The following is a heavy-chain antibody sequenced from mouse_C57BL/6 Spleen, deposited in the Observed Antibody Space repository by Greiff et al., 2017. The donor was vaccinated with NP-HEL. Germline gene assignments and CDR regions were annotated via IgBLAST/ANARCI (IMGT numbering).Heavy chain of an antibody. CDR3: AREGGYDERPWFAY. V-gene: IGHV5-17*01. CDR1: GFTFSDYG. J-gene: IGHJ3*01. CDR2: ISSGSSTI. Sequence: DVKLVESGGGLVKPGGSLKLSCAASGFTFSDYGMHWVRQAPEKGLEWVAYISSGSSTIYYADTVKGRFTISRDNAKNTLFLQMTSLRSEDTAMYYCAREGGYDERPWFAYWGQGTLVTVSA. D-gene: IGHD2-2*01.